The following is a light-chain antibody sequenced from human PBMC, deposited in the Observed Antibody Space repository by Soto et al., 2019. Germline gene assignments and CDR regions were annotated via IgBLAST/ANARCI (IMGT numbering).Light chain of an antibody. CDR3: SSYSSSATPYV. Sequence: QSVLTQPASVSGSPGQSITISCTGTSSDVGGYKFVSWYQQHPGKDPKLMIYEVSNRPSGVSNRFSGSKSGNTASLTISGLQAEDEADYYCSSYSSSATPYVFGTGTKVTVL. CDR1: SSDVGGYKF. J-gene: IGLJ1*01. V-gene: IGLV2-14*01. CDR2: EVS.